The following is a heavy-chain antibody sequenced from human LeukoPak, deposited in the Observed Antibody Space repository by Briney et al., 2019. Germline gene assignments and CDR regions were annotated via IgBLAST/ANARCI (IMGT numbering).Heavy chain of an antibody. CDR2: IYYSGST. CDR3: ARLKHGSRMVRGAHTNWYFDL. J-gene: IGHJ2*01. D-gene: IGHD3-10*01. Sequence: SETLSLTCTVSGGSISSGDYYWSWIRQPPGKGLEWIGYIYYSGSTYYNPSLKSRVTISVDTSKNQFSLKLSSVTAADTAVYYCARLKHGSRMVRGAHTNWYFDLWGQGSLVTVSS. CDR1: GGSISSGDYY. V-gene: IGHV4-30-4*01.